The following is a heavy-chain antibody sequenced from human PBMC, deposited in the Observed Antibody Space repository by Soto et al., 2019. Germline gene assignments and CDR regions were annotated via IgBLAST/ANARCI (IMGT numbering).Heavy chain of an antibody. J-gene: IGHJ1*01. CDR3: ARSPIPWLVPMSAEYFQH. CDR1: GFTFSSYG. V-gene: IGHV3-33*01. D-gene: IGHD6-19*01. CDR2: IWYDGSNK. Sequence: PGGSLRLSCAASGFTFSSYGMHWVRQAPGKGLEWVAVIWYDGSNKYYADSVKGRFTISRDNSKNTLYLQMNSLRAEDTAVYYCARSPIPWLVPMSAEYFQHWGQGTLVTVPS.